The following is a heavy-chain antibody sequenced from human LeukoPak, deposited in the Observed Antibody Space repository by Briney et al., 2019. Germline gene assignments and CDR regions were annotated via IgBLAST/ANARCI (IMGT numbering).Heavy chain of an antibody. V-gene: IGHV4-59*01. CDR1: NGSISTYY. CDR2: IYYSGHT. J-gene: IGHJ3*02. CDR3: ARVHYDILTGYLPGAFDI. D-gene: IGHD3-9*01. Sequence: SETLSLTCTVSNGSISTYYWSWIRQSPGKGLEWIGYIYYSGHTNYNPPLKSRVTISVDTSKNQFSLKLSSVTAADTAVYYCARVHYDILTGYLPGAFDIWGQGTMVTVSS.